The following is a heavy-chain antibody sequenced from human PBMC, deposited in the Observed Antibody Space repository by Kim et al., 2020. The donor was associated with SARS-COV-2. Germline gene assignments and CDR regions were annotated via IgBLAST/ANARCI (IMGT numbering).Heavy chain of an antibody. CDR2: IWYDGSNK. V-gene: IGHV3-33*06. J-gene: IGHJ4*02. D-gene: IGHD6-19*01. Sequence: GGSLRLSCAASGFTFSSYGMHWVRQAPGKGLEWVAVIWYDGSNKYYADSVKGRFTISRDNSKNTLYLQMNSLRAEDTAVYYCAKESSIAVAGNDFDYWGQGTLVTVSS. CDR1: GFTFSSYG. CDR3: AKESSIAVAGNDFDY.